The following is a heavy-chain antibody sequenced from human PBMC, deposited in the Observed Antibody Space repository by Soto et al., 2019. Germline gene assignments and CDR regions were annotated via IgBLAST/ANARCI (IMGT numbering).Heavy chain of an antibody. CDR1: CYTFTSYG. Sequence: ASMKGSFKVSCYTFTSYGISWGRQAPGQRLEWMGWISAYNGNTNYAQKLQGRVTMTTDTSTSTAYMELRSLRSDDTAVYYCARVSRYYDSSGQLRADYWGQGTLVTVSS. CDR3: ARVSRYYDSSGQLRADY. V-gene: IGHV1-18*01. D-gene: IGHD3-22*01. J-gene: IGHJ4*02. CDR2: ISAYNGNT.